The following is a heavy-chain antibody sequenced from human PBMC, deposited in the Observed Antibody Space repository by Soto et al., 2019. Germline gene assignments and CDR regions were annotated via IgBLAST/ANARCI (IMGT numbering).Heavy chain of an antibody. Sequence: SVKVSCRASGYTFTSYAMHWVRQAPVQRLEWMGWINAGNGNTKYSQKFQGRVTITRDTSASTAYMELSSLRSEDTAVYYCARDLKQYYDFWSGYYPRGPHYYYYYGMDVWGQGTTVTVSS. CDR3: ARDLKQYYDFWSGYYPRGPHYYYYYGMDV. D-gene: IGHD3-3*01. J-gene: IGHJ6*02. CDR2: INAGNGNT. CDR1: GYTFTSYA. V-gene: IGHV1-3*01.